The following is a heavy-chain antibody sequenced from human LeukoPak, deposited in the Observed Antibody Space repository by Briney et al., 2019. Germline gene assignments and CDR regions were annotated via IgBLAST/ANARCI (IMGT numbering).Heavy chain of an antibody. CDR1: GGTFSSYA. V-gene: IGHV1-69*13. Sequence: GASVKVSYKPSGGTFSSYAISWVRQAPGQGLEWMDDIIPIFGTANYAQKFQRRVTITSDESTSTAYMELSSLRSEDTAVYYCARHSGFLEWQYYFDYWGQGTLVTVSS. CDR3: ARHSGFLEWQYYFDY. D-gene: IGHD3-3*01. J-gene: IGHJ4*02. CDR2: IIPIFGTA.